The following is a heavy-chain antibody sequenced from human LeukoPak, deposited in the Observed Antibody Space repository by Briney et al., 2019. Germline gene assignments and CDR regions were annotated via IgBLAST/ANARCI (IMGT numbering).Heavy chain of an antibody. CDR2: IYYSGST. D-gene: IGHD2-21*02. Sequence: SETLSLTCTVSGGSISSGDYYWSWIRQPPGKGLEWIGYIYYSGSTYYNPSLKSRVTISVDTSKNQFSLKLSSVTAADTAVYYCARERAVVTAFGIWGQGTMVTVSS. CDR3: ARERAVVTAFGI. V-gene: IGHV4-30-4*01. J-gene: IGHJ3*02. CDR1: GGSISSGDYY.